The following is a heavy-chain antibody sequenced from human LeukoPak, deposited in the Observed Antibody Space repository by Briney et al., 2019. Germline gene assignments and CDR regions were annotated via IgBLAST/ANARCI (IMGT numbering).Heavy chain of an antibody. Sequence: SGGSLRLSCAASGFTFSSYSMNWVRQAPGKGLEWVSSISSSSSYIYYADSVKGRFTISRDNAKNSLYLQMNSLRAEDTAVYYCARGIGGRYCSGGSCSGYWGQGTLVTVSS. CDR2: ISSSSSYI. D-gene: IGHD2-15*01. CDR3: ARGIGGRYCSGGSCSGY. CDR1: GFTFSSYS. V-gene: IGHV3-21*01. J-gene: IGHJ4*02.